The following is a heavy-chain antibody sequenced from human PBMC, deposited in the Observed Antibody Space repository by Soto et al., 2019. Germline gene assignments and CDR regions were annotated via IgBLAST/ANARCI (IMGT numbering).Heavy chain of an antibody. J-gene: IGHJ4*02. CDR1: GFTFSYFS. CDR2: ISSDGVST. Sequence: GGSLRLSCSASGFTFSYFSMHWFRQAPGKGLEYVSGISSDGVSTYYADSVKGRFTISRDNSKNTLYLQMSSLRPEDTATYYCVHPRSTVITPPSWGQGTLVTVSS. D-gene: IGHD4-17*01. V-gene: IGHV3-64D*06. CDR3: VHPRSTVITPPS.